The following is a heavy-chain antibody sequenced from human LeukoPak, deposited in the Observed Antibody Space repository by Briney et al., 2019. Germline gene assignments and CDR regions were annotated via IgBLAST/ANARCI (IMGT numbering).Heavy chain of an antibody. Sequence: GGSLRLSCEASGFTFSSHWMSWVRQAPGKGLEWVAIIKQDGSEEDYVDSVTGRFTISRDNAKNSLYLQMNSLRDEDTAVYYCARDTSAWRYGMDVWGQGTTVTVSS. V-gene: IGHV3-7*01. CDR2: IKQDGSEE. D-gene: IGHD6-19*01. J-gene: IGHJ6*02. CDR1: GFTFSSHW. CDR3: ARDTSAWRYGMDV.